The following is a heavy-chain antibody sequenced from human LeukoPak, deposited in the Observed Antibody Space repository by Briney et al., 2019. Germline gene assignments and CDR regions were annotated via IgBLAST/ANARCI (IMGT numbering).Heavy chain of an antibody. Sequence: GGSLRLSCAASGFTFSNYWMSWVRQAPGKGLEWVANIKQDESEKYYVDSVKGRFTISRDNAKNSLYLQMNSLRAEDTAVYYCARVAGGSGSYYRQYDYWGQGTLVTVSS. CDR1: GFTFSNYW. V-gene: IGHV3-7*01. CDR2: IKQDESEK. D-gene: IGHD3-10*01. J-gene: IGHJ4*02. CDR3: ARVAGGSGSYYRQYDY.